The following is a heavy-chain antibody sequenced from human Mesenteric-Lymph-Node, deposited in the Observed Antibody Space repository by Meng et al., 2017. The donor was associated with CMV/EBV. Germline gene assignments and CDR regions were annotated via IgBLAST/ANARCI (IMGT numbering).Heavy chain of an antibody. D-gene: IGHD3-10*01. CDR1: GYHFTSYW. V-gene: IGHV5-51*01. CDR2: IYPGDSDT. Sequence: SGYHFTSYWSAWVRQMPGKGLEWMGIIYPGDSDTTYSPSFQGQVIISADKSINTAYLQWSSLKASDTAMYYCARSYYYGSGRKQFGYWGQGTLVTVSS. J-gene: IGHJ4*02. CDR3: ARSYYYGSGRKQFGY.